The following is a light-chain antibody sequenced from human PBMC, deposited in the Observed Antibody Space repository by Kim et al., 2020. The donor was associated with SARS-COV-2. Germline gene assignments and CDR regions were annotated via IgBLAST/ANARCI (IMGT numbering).Light chain of an antibody. CDR2: TSS. CDR1: QDIRIY. CDR3: EQYFSYPVT. Sequence: SSVGDTVSITCRASQDIRIYLAWFQQKPGKAPKSLIYTSSNLQDGVPSKFSGSGSGTQFTLTISSLQPEDLATYYCEQYFSYPVTFGQGTRLEIK. V-gene: IGKV1-16*02. J-gene: IGKJ5*01.